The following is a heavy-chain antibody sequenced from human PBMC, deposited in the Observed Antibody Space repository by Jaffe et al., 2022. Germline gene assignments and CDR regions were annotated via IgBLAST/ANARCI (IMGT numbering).Heavy chain of an antibody. D-gene: IGHD1-26*01. CDR1: GFTFDDYG. CDR3: AREFEGTYSLDH. J-gene: IGHJ4*02. V-gene: IGHV3-43D*04. Sequence: EVQLVESGGAVVQPGGSLRLSCAASGFTFDDYGMNWVRQVPGKGLEWVSLISWDGSGTYYADSVRGRFTISRDRFTNSLYLQMNNLRPEDTALYYCAREFEGTYSLDHWGQGTLVAVST. CDR2: ISWDGSGT.